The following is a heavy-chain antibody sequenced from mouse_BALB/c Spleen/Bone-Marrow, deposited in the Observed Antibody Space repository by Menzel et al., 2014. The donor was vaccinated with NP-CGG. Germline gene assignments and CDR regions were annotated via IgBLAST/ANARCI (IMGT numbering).Heavy chain of an antibody. J-gene: IGHJ1*01. CDR2: IWAGGST. Sequence: VKLVESGPGLVAPSQSLSITCTVSGFSLTSYGVHWVRQPPGKGLEWLGLIWAGGSTNYNSALMSRLSISKDNSKSQVFLKMNRLQTDDTAMYYCARKDYGSRGGYFDVWGARTTVTVSS. CDR1: GFSLTSYG. V-gene: IGHV2-9*02. CDR3: ARKDYGSRGGYFDV. D-gene: IGHD1-1*01.